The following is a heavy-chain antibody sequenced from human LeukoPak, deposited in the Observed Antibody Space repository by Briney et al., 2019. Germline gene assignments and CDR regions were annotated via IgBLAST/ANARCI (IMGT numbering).Heavy chain of an antibody. CDR2: IYYSGST. CDR3: ARARYSSAPFDY. CDR1: GGSISSYY. D-gene: IGHD6-25*01. Sequence: SETLSLTCIVSGGSISSYYWSWIRQPPGKGLEWIGYIYYSGSTNYNPSLKSRVTISVVTSKNQFSPKLSSVTAADTAVYYCARARYSSAPFDYWGQGTLITVSS. V-gene: IGHV4-59*01. J-gene: IGHJ4*02.